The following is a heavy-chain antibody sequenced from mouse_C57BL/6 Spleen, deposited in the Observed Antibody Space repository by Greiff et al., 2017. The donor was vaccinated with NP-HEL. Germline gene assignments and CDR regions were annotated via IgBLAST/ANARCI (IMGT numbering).Heavy chain of an antibody. V-gene: IGHV3-6*01. D-gene: IGHD2-4*01. Sequence: EVKVEESGPGLVKPSQSLSLTCSVTGYSITSGYYWNWIRQFPGNKLEWMGYISYDGSNNYNPSLKNRISITRDTSKNQFFLKLNSVTTEDTATYYCARDDDYGYAMDYWGQGTSVTVSS. CDR2: ISYDGSN. CDR3: ARDDDYGYAMDY. CDR1: GYSITSGYY. J-gene: IGHJ4*01.